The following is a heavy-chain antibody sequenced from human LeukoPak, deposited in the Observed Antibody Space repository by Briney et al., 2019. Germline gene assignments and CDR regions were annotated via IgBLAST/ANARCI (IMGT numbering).Heavy chain of an antibody. CDR2: ISAYNGNT. CDR1: GYTFTSYG. V-gene: IGHV1-18*01. D-gene: IGHD6-13*01. CDR3: ARQFKGAAAAGKADY. J-gene: IGHJ4*02. Sequence: ASVKVSCKASGYTFTSYGISWVRQAPGQGLEWMGWISAYNGNTNYAQKLQGRVTMTTDTSTSTAYMELRSLRSDDTVVYYCARQFKGAAAAGKADYWGQGTLVTVSS.